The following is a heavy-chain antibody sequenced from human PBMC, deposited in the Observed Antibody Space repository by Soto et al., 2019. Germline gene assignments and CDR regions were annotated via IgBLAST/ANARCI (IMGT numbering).Heavy chain of an antibody. Sequence: GGSLRLSCAASGFTFSSYAMSWVRQAPGKGLEWVSAISGSGGSTYYADSVKGRFTISRDNSKNTLYLQMDSLRAEDTAVYYCAKGLDSSGYSAWGQGTLVTVSS. J-gene: IGHJ5*02. CDR2: ISGSGGST. CDR1: GFTFSSYA. D-gene: IGHD3-22*01. V-gene: IGHV3-23*01. CDR3: AKGLDSSGYSA.